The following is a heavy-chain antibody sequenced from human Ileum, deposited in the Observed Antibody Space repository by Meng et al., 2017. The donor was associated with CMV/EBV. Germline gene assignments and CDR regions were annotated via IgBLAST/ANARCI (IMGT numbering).Heavy chain of an antibody. CDR3: ARFNYYGLDV. V-gene: IGHV4-4*02. J-gene: IGHJ6*02. CDR1: GATIISTNW. CDR2: VYESVST. Sequence: SDTLSLTSAVPGATIISTNWWSWVRQPPGKGLEWIGEVYESVSTNYNPSLKSRVTISIDKSQNQFSLKVNSVTAADTALYYGARFNYYGLDVWGQGTTVTVSS.